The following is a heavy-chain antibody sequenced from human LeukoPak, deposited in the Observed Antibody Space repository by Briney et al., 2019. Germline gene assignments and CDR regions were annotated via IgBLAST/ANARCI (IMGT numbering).Heavy chain of an antibody. CDR3: AAEAAYYYDSRDAFDV. CDR2: IRPYNGDT. CDR1: GYTFIAYG. Sequence: GASVKVSCKASGYTFIAYGISWVRQAPGQGLEWMGWIRPYNGDTNYAQKFQGRVTMTTDTSTTTAYMELSSLGSEDTAVYYCAAEAAYYYDSRDAFDVWGQGTMVTVSS. J-gene: IGHJ3*01. D-gene: IGHD3-22*01. V-gene: IGHV1-18*01.